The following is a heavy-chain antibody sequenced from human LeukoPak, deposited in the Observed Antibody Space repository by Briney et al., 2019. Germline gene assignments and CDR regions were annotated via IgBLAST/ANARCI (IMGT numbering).Heavy chain of an antibody. CDR2: IHHSGRT. CDR1: GGSIRSSTYY. J-gene: IGHJ3*01. Sequence: PSETLSLTCSVSGGSIRSSTYYWGWIRQPPGKGLEWIGSIHHSGRTYYKSSLESRVTISVDTSKNQSSLKLSSVTAADTAVYYCARAGLYYDAFDVWGQGTMVTVSS. CDR3: ARAGLYYDAFDV. D-gene: IGHD3-3*01. V-gene: IGHV4-39*07.